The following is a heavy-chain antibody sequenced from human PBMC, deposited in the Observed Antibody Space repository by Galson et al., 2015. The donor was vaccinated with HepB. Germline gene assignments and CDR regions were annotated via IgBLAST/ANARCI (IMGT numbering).Heavy chain of an antibody. V-gene: IGHV3-53*01. CDR2: IYSGGST. D-gene: IGHD3-16*01. CDR3: ASLGATSNWDY. J-gene: IGHJ4*02. Sequence: SLRLSCAASGFTVSSNYMSWVRQAPGKGLEWVSVIYSGGSTYYADSVKGRFTISRDNSKNTLYLRMNSLRAEDTAVYYCASLGATSNWDYWGQGTLVTVSS. CDR1: GFTVSSNY.